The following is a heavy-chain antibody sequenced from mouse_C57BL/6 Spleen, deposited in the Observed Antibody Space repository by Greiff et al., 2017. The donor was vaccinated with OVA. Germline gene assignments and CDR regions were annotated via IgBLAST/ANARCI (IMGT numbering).Heavy chain of an antibody. Sequence: EVQLQQSGAELVRPGASVKLSCTASGFNIQDDYMHWVKQRPEQGLEWIGWIDPENGDTEYASKFQGKATITADTSSNTAYLQLSSLTSEDTAVYYCTTPSAQATAYWGQGTTLTVSS. J-gene: IGHJ2*01. CDR3: TTPSAQATAY. D-gene: IGHD3-2*02. V-gene: IGHV14-4*01. CDR1: GFNIQDDY. CDR2: IDPENGDT.